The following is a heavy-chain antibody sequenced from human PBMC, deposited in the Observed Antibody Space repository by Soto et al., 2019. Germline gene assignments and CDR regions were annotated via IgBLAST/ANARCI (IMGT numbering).Heavy chain of an antibody. D-gene: IGHD4-17*01. CDR3: AKAGDYGDYFAYSCSYGMDV. CDR1: GFTFSSYA. J-gene: IGHJ6*02. Sequence: EVQLLESGGGLVQPGGSLRLSCAASGFTFSSYAMSWVRQAPGKGLEWVSAISGSGGSTYYADSVKGRFTISRDNSKNTLYLQMNSLRAEDTAVYYCAKAGDYGDYFAYSCSYGMDVWGHGTTVTVSS. CDR2: ISGSGGST. V-gene: IGHV3-23*01.